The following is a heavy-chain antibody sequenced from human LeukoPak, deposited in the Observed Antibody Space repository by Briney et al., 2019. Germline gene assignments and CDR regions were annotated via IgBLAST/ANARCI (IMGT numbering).Heavy chain of an antibody. V-gene: IGHV1-18*01. Sequence: GASAKVSCKASGYTFTSYGISWVRQAPGQGLEWMGWISAYNGNTNYAQKLQGRVTMTTDTSTSTAYMELRRLRSDDTAVYYCARDAYYYDSSGYYYLDYWGQGTLVTVSS. D-gene: IGHD3-22*01. CDR2: ISAYNGNT. CDR3: ARDAYYYDSSGYYYLDY. J-gene: IGHJ4*02. CDR1: GYTFTSYG.